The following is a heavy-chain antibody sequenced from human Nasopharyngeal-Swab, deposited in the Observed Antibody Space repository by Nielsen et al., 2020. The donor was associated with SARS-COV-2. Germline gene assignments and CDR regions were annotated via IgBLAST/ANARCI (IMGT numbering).Heavy chain of an antibody. V-gene: IGHV3-23*01. CDR1: GFTFSSYA. J-gene: IGHJ4*02. CDR3: AKAGGITMIVVVRRYYFDY. CDR2: ISGSGGST. D-gene: IGHD3-22*01. Sequence: GESLKISCAASGFTFSSYAMSWVRQAPGKGVEWVSAISGSGGSTYYADSVKGRFSISRDNSKNTLYLQMNSLRAEDTAVYYCAKAGGITMIVVVRRYYFDYWGQGTPVTVSS.